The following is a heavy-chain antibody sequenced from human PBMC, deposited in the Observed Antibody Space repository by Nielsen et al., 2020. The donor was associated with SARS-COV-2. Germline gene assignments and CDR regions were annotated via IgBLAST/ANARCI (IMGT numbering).Heavy chain of an antibody. Sequence: SETLSLTCTVSGGSISSGSYYWSWIRQPPGKGLEWIADIYYSGTTKYNPSLKSRVTISLDTSKNQISLTLTSLTAADTAMYYCARAGPRSIFHFDYWGQGTLVTVSS. CDR3: ARAGPRSIFHFDY. J-gene: IGHJ4*02. CDR2: IYYSGTT. V-gene: IGHV4-61*01. D-gene: IGHD6-6*01. CDR1: GGSISSGSYY.